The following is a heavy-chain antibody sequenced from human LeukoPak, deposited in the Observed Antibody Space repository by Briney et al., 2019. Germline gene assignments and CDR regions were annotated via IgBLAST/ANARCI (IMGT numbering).Heavy chain of an antibody. V-gene: IGHV4-59*08. CDR3: ARHGGDYTFDY. CDR1: GGSISTYY. D-gene: IGHD2-21*02. CDR2: TSYSGSA. J-gene: IGHJ4*02. Sequence: SETLSLTCTVSGGSISTYYWSWIRQPPGKGLEWIGYTSYSGSANSNPSLNSRVTMSVDTSKNQFSLKVRSVTAADTAVYYCARHGGDYTFDYWGQGTLITVSS.